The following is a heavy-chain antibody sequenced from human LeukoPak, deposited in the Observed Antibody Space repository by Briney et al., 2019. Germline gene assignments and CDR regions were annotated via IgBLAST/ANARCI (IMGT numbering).Heavy chain of an antibody. CDR1: GYNFTGYF. CDR2: INSNSGGT. Sequence: ASVKVSCKSSGYNFTGYFLHWVRQAPGQGLEWMGWINSNSGGTHYAQKFRGRVTMTRDTSISTAYMELSNLRSDDTAVYYCARDSFGHDNDFDYWGQGTLVTVSS. J-gene: IGHJ4*02. CDR3: ARDSFGHDNDFDY. V-gene: IGHV1-2*02. D-gene: IGHD3-10*01.